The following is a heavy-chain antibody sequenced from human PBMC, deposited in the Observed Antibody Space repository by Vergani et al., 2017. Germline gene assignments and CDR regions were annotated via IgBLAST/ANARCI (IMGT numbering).Heavy chain of an antibody. CDR3: ARPLGAPAVAGTDWFDP. V-gene: IGHV1-2*06. J-gene: IGHJ5*02. D-gene: IGHD6-19*01. Sequence: QVQLVQSGAEVKKPGASVKVSCKASGSTFTGYYIHWVRQAPGQGLEWMGRINPNSGGTNYAQKFQGRVTMTRDTSISTAYMEMSRLRSDDTAVYYCARPLGAPAVAGTDWFDPWGQGTQVTVSS. CDR1: GSTFTGYY. CDR2: INPNSGGT.